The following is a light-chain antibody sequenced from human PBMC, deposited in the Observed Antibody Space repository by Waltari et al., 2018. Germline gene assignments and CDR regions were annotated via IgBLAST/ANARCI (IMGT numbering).Light chain of an antibody. CDR3: HQRHSWPIT. J-gene: IGKJ5*01. Sequence: IVLTQSPATLSLSPGARATLSCRASQSVFTYLAWYQHKPGQAPRLLIYDASNRATGIPARFSGSGSGTDFTLTISSLEPEDFAVYYCHQRHSWPITFGQGTRLEIK. CDR2: DAS. V-gene: IGKV3-11*01. CDR1: QSVFTY.